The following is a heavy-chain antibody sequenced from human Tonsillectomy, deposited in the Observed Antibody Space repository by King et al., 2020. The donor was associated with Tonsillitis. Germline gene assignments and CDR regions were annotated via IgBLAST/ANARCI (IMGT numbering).Heavy chain of an antibody. J-gene: IGHJ3*02. Sequence: QLVQSGAEVKKPGDSVKVSCKASGYTFSNYHMHWVRQAPGQGLEWMGVINPSGHITTYAQKFQGRVTMTRDTSTTTLYMELSSLTSEDTAVYYCAREANSCDIWGQGTMVTVSS. CDR1: GYTFSNYH. V-gene: IGHV1-46*01. CDR2: INPSGHIT. D-gene: IGHD5-24*01. CDR3: AREANSCDI.